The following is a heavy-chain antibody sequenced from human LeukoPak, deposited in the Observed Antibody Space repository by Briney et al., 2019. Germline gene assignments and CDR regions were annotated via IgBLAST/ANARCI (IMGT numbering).Heavy chain of an antibody. J-gene: IGHJ4*02. Sequence: GGSLRLSCAASGFTFDDYTMHWVRQAPGKGLEWVSLISWDGGSTYYADSVKGRLTISRDNSKNSLYLQMNSLRAEDTAVYYCARDSTTYSSSVPGYWGQGTLVTVSS. D-gene: IGHD6-13*01. CDR1: GFTFDDYT. CDR2: ISWDGGST. CDR3: ARDSTTYSSSVPGY. V-gene: IGHV3-43*01.